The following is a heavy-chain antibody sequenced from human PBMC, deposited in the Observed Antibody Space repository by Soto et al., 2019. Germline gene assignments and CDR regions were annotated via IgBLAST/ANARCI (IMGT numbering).Heavy chain of an antibody. V-gene: IGHV3-15*01. D-gene: IGHD2-21*01. Sequence: GGSLRLSCAASGFTFSNAWMSWVRQAPGKGLEWVGRIKSKTDGGTTDYAAPVKGRFTISRDDSKNTLYLQMNSLKTEDTAVYYCTTGGNSCLALPFVGNYWGQGTLVTVSS. CDR3: TTGGNSCLALPFVGNY. J-gene: IGHJ4*02. CDR1: GFTFSNAW. CDR2: IKSKTDGGTT.